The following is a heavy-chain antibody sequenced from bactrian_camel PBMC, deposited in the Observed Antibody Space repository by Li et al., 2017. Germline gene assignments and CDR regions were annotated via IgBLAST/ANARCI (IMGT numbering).Heavy chain of an antibody. CDR2: IESDGST. V-gene: IGHV3S9*01. Sequence: QLVESGRGSVQVGGSLRLSCVASGDTIGRYCMGWFRQIPDREREGVAGIESDGSTSYADSVKGRFTISQDSAKNTAILQMTDLKPEDSAMYYCAANSGRYGGTCESHIGMDYWGKGTQVTVSS. J-gene: IGHJ7*01. CDR1: GDTIGRYC. D-gene: IGHD6*01.